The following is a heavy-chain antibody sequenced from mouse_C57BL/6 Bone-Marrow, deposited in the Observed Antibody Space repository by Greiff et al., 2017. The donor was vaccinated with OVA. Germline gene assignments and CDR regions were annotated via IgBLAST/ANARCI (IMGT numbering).Heavy chain of an antibody. CDR3: TLYYSNYDYAMDY. CDR1: GFTFKDYY. J-gene: IGHJ4*01. V-gene: IGHV14-4*01. Sequence: EVKLQESGAELVRPGASVKLSCTASGFTFKDYYMHWVKQRPEQGLEWIGWIDPENGDTEYASKFQGKSTITADTSSNTAYLQLSSLTSEDTAVYYCTLYYSNYDYAMDYWGQGTSVTVSS. D-gene: IGHD2-5*01. CDR2: IDPENGDT.